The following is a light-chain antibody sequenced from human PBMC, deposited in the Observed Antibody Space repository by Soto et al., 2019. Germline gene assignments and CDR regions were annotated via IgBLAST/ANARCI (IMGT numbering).Light chain of an antibody. Sequence: EIELTQSPATLSLSPGERATLSCRASQSVSSYLAWYQQKPGQAPRLLIYDASNRATGIPARFSGSGSGTDFTLTISSLEPEDFAVYYCQQRGNWPRTFGQGTMVEIK. CDR3: QQRGNWPRT. CDR1: QSVSSY. CDR2: DAS. J-gene: IGKJ1*01. V-gene: IGKV3-11*01.